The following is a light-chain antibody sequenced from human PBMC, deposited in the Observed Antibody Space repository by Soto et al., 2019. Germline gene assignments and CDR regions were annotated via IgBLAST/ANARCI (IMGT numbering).Light chain of an antibody. CDR2: AAT. CDR1: QGVSSS. V-gene: IGKV1-9*01. Sequence: IQLTQSPPSLSASVGDRVTITFRASQGVSSSLAWYHQQPGKAPKLLIYAATTLQSGVPSRFSGSGSGTDFTLTINSLQPEDFATYYCQQLHSYPFTFGQGTRLETK. J-gene: IGKJ5*01. CDR3: QQLHSYPFT.